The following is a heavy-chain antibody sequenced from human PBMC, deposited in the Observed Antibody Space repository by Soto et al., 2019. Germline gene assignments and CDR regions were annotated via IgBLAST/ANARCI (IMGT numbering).Heavy chain of an antibody. CDR3: ARQGSRAFDI. D-gene: IGHD2-15*01. CDR1: CGSIRTSVYY. J-gene: IGHJ3*02. Sequence: SETLSLSCTVSCGSIRTSVYYWGWIREPPGRGLEWMANIYYSGSAYYNPSLKSLVSTSVDTSKNQFSLKLRSVTAADTAVYYCARQGSRAFDIWGQGTMVT. V-gene: IGHV4-39*01. CDR2: IYYSGSA.